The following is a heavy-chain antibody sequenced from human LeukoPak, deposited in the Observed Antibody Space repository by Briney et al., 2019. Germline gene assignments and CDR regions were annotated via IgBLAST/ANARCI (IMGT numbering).Heavy chain of an antibody. V-gene: IGHV3-7*03. CDR2: IKQDGSEK. Sequence: SGGSLRLSCAASGFTFSSYVMNWVRQAPGKGLEWVANIKQDGSEKYYVDSVKGRFTISRDNAKNSLYLQMNSLRAEDTAVYYCAYIAAETPSYYYYGMDVWGQGTTVTVSS. D-gene: IGHD6-13*01. CDR1: GFTFSSYV. CDR3: AYIAAETPSYYYYGMDV. J-gene: IGHJ6*02.